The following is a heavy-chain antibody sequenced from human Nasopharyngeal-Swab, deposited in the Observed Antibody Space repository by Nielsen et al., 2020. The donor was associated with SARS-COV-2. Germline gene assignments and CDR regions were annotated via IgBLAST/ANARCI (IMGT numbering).Heavy chain of an antibody. Sequence: SVKVSCKASGYTFHNYYIHWVRQAPGQGLEWMGMINPGSGGTTYAQKFQGRVTMTRDTSTSTVFMDLSSLRSEDTAVYYCARRGRCSGSSCDMDVWGQGTTVTVSS. D-gene: IGHD2-2*01. J-gene: IGHJ6*02. V-gene: IGHV1-46*02. CDR3: ARRGRCSGSSCDMDV. CDR1: GYTFHNYY. CDR2: INPGSGGT.